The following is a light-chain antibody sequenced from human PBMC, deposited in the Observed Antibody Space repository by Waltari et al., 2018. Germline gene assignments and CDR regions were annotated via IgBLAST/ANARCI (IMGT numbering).Light chain of an antibody. CDR1: QTVMYFSNNTDY. CDR3: QQYITSPVT. CDR2: WAS. V-gene: IGKV4-1*01. J-gene: IGKJ5*01. Sequence: DIVMTQSPDSLAVSLGERATINCKSSQTVMYFSNNTDYLAWYQQKPGQPPKLLIYWASTRESGVPDRFSGSGSATNFTLTINSLQAEDVAVYWCQQYITSPVTFGQGTRLEIK.